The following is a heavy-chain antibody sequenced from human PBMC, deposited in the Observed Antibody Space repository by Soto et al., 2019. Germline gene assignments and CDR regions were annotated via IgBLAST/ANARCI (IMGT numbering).Heavy chain of an antibody. J-gene: IGHJ6*02. CDR2: INPSGGST. D-gene: IGHD2-2*01. Sequence: ASVKVSFKASGYTFTSYYLHWVRQAPGQGLEWMGIINPSGGSTSYAQKFQGRVTMTRDTSTRTVYMELSSLRSEDTAVYYCARRETSWVGPLSYGMDVWGQGTTVTVSS. CDR1: GYTFTSYY. CDR3: ARRETSWVGPLSYGMDV. V-gene: IGHV1-46*01.